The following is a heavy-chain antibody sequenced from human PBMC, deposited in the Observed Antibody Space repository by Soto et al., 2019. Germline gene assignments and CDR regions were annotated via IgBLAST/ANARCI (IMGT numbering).Heavy chain of an antibody. Sequence: GGSLRLSCAASGFTFSTYSMNWVRQAPGKGLEWVSSVSSSSSYIYYADSVKGRFTISRDNAKNSLYLQMNSLRAEDTAIYYCARDASRATHYAFDIWGQGTMVTVSS. J-gene: IGHJ3*02. V-gene: IGHV3-21*01. CDR3: ARDASRATHYAFDI. D-gene: IGHD1-26*01. CDR1: GFTFSTYS. CDR2: VSSSSSYI.